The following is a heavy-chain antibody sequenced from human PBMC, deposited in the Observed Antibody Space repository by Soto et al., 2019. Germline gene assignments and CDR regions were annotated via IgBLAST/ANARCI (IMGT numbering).Heavy chain of an antibody. CDR3: ARGDYGTGGYPFPYFDY. V-gene: IGHV1-2*02. CDR1: GYSFTGYY. D-gene: IGHD2-8*02. CDR2: INPDSGAT. J-gene: IGHJ4*02. Sequence: HEQLVQSGAEVKRPGASLKVSCKASGYSFTGYYIHWVRQAPGQGLEWMGWINPDSGATNYAQNFQGRVTLTSDTSISTASMDLTSLTSDDTAVYYCARGDYGTGGYPFPYFDYWGQGTLVIVSS.